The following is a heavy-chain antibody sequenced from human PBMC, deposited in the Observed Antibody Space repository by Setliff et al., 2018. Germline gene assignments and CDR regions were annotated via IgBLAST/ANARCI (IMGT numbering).Heavy chain of an antibody. V-gene: IGHV3-7*03. CDR1: GFTFNNYW. Sequence: GGSLRLSCEAFGFTFNNYWMSWVRQAPGKGLEWVANIMQDGGAQYYLDSVKGRFTVSRDNSNNTLYLHISSLRAEDTALYFCARIFLYGTSWYFDNWGQGTLVNVSS. CDR2: IMQDGGAQ. CDR3: ARIFLYGTSWYFDN. D-gene: IGHD3-3*01. J-gene: IGHJ4*02.